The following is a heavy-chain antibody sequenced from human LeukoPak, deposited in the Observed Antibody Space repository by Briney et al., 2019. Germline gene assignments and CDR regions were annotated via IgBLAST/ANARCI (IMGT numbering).Heavy chain of an antibody. CDR1: GFTFSSYA. J-gene: IGHJ4*02. CDR3: AKYDNSGRAGGY. CDR2: IGGSGGST. D-gene: IGHD3-22*01. V-gene: IGHV3-23*01. Sequence: GGSLRLSCAASGFTFSSYAMSWVRQAPGKGLEWVSVIGGSGGSTYYADSVKGRFTISRDNSRNTLYLQMNSLRVEDTAMYYCAKYDNSGRAGGYWGQGTLVTVSS.